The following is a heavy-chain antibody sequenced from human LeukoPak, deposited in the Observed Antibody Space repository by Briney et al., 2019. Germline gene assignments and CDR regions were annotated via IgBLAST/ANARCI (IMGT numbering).Heavy chain of an antibody. CDR1: GFTFSSYA. J-gene: IGHJ4*02. CDR3: ASPLYSTSSYGVYYFDY. Sequence: GRSLRLSCAASGFTFSSYAMHWVRQAPGKGLEWVAVISYDGSNKYYADSVKGRFTISRDNSKNTLYLQMNSLRAEDTAVYYCASPLYSTSSYGVYYFDYWGQGPLVTVSS. V-gene: IGHV3-30-3*01. CDR2: ISYDGSNK. D-gene: IGHD6-13*01.